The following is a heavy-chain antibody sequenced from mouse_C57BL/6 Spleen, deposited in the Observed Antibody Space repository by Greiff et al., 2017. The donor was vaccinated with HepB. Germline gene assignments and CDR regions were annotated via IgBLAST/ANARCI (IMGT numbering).Heavy chain of an antibody. CDR2: ISSGSSTI. J-gene: IGHJ1*03. V-gene: IGHV5-17*01. Sequence: EVKVEESGGGLVKPGGSLKLSCAASGFTFSDYGMHWVRQAPEKGLEWVAYISSGSSTIYYADTVKGRFTISRDNAKNTLFLQMTSLRSEDTAMYYCARRDYGNYGGYFDVWGTGTTVTVSS. CDR3: ARRDYGNYGGYFDV. CDR1: GFTFSDYG. D-gene: IGHD2-1*01.